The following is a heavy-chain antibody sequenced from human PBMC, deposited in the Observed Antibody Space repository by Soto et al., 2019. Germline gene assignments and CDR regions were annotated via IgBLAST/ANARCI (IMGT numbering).Heavy chain of an antibody. D-gene: IGHD3-22*01. CDR2: IYYSGST. J-gene: IGHJ4*02. CDR3: ARLGYYDSSGYYFDY. Sequence: PSETLSLTCTVSGGSISSSSYYWGWIRQPPGKGLEWIGSIYYSGSTYYNPSLKSRVTISVDTSKNQFSLKLSSVTAADTAVYYCARLGYYDSSGYYFDYWGQGTLVTVSS. V-gene: IGHV4-39*01. CDR1: GGSISSSSYY.